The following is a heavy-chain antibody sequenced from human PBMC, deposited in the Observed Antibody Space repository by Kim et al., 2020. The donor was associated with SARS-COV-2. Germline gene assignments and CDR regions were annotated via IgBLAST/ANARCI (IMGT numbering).Heavy chain of an antibody. CDR1: GFTFSSYS. V-gene: IGHV3-21*01. CDR3: ATDGGYWDDALGYYCGMDV. J-gene: IGHJ6*02. CDR2: ISSSGSSI. Sequence: GGSLRLSCAASGFTFSSYSMSWVRQAPGKGLEWVSAISSSGSSIYYADSVKGRFTISRDNAKNSLYLQMNSLRAEDTAVYYCATDGGYWDDALGYYCGMDVWGQGTTVTVSS. D-gene: IGHD5-12*01.